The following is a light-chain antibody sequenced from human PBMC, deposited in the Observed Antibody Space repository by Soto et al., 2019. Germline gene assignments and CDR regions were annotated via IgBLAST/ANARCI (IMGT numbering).Light chain of an antibody. J-gene: IGLJ2*01. CDR3: QTWDPDVV. Sequence: QSVLTQSPSASASLGASGNLTCTLSSGHSDYGIEWHQQQPDKGPRYLMKLNRDGSQNKGDGIPDRFSGSSSGAERYLTISSLQSDDEADYYCQTWDPDVVFGGGTKLTVL. V-gene: IGLV4-69*01. CDR2: LNRDGSQ. CDR1: SGHSDYG.